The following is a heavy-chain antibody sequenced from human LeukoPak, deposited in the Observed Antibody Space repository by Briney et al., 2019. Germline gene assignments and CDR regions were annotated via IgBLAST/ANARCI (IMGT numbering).Heavy chain of an antibody. Sequence: SETLSLTCTVSGGSISSGGYYWSWIRQHPGKGLEWIGYIYYSGSTYYNPSLKSRVTISVDTSKNQFSLKLSSVTAADTAVYYCARAAVVVPAAHNWFDPWGQGTLVTVSS. CDR2: IYYSGST. J-gene: IGHJ5*02. CDR3: ARAAVVVPAAHNWFDP. V-gene: IGHV4-31*03. CDR1: GGSISSGGYY. D-gene: IGHD2-2*01.